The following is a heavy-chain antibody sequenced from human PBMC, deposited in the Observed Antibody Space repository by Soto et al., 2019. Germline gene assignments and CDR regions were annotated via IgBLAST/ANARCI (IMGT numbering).Heavy chain of an antibody. CDR3: ARYEVPGAMGGYYYYTMDV. CDR2: INAGNGFT. V-gene: IGHV1-3*01. Sequence: ASVKVSCKXSGYTFTSYAMHWVRQAPGQRPEWMGWINAGNGFTKYLQKFQGRVTITRDTSANTAYMELSSLRSEDTAVYYCARYEVPGAMGGYYYYTMDVWGQGTPVTVSS. J-gene: IGHJ6*02. D-gene: IGHD2-2*01. CDR1: GYTFTSYA.